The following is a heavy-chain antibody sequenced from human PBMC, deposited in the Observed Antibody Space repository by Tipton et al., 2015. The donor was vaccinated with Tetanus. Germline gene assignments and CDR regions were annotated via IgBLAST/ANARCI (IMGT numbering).Heavy chain of an antibody. V-gene: IGHV3-43D*04. D-gene: IGHD2-15*01. CDR1: GFTFDDYA. CDR3: AKDIGGSRGWSFDY. J-gene: IGHJ4*02. CDR2: ISWDGGST. Sequence: SLRLSCAASGFTFDDYAMHWVRQAPGKGLEWVSLISWDGGSTYYADSVKGRFTISRDNSKNSLYLQMNSLRAEDTALYYCAKDIGGSRGWSFDYWGQGTLVTVSS.